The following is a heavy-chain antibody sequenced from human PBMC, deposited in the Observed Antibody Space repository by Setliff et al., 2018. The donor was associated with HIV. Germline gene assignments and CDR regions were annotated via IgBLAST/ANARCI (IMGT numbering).Heavy chain of an antibody. J-gene: IGHJ5*01. CDR1: GYIFTDYA. CDR2: IDINTGSP. D-gene: IGHD3-3*01. V-gene: IGHV7-4-1*02. CDR3: ARSHYNFRSAYYTGTNWFDS. Sequence: ASVKVSCKASGYIFTDYALNWVRQAPGQGLEWVAWIDINTGSPPYAQGFAGRFVFSSDTSVSTAYLQITSLKPEDTAVYYCARSHYNFRSAYYTGTNWFDSWGQGTLVTV.